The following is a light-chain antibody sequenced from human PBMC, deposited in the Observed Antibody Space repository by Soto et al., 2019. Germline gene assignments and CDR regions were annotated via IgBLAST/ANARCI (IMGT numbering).Light chain of an antibody. J-gene: IGKJ4*01. Sequence: EIVLTQSPATLSLSPGERATLSCRASQTVSRHLAWYQQKPGQAPRLLIYDTSNRATGIPARFSGSGSGTDFTLTISGLETEDFAVYYCQQRSNWLTFGGGTKVEIK. CDR2: DTS. V-gene: IGKV3-11*01. CDR1: QTVSRH. CDR3: QQRSNWLT.